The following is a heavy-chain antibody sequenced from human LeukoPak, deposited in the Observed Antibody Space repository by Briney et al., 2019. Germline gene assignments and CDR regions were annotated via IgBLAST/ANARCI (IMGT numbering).Heavy chain of an antibody. J-gene: IGHJ6*04. CDR2: IYTSGST. CDR1: GGSISSGSDY. CDR3: ARDIMDV. Sequence: SETLSLTCTVSGGSISSGSDYWSWIRQPAGKGLEWIGRIYTSGSTNYNPSLKSRVTISVDTSKNQFSLKLSSVTAADTAVYYCARDIMDVWGKGTTVTVSS. V-gene: IGHV4-61*02.